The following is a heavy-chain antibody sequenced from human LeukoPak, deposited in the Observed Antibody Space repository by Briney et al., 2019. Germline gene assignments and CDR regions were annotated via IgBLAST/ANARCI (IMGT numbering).Heavy chain of an antibody. D-gene: IGHD3-10*01. Sequence: ASETLSLTCSVSGGSIRSDIFYWGWVRQPPGKGLEWIGSFYHRGNTYYNPSLKSRAVISTDTSKNQFSLRFNSATAADTAAYYCVRVGAVVRGARYFDHWGHGILVTVS. CDR1: GGSIRSDIFY. CDR3: VRVGAVVRGARYFDH. V-gene: IGHV4-39*07. J-gene: IGHJ4*01. CDR2: FYHRGNT.